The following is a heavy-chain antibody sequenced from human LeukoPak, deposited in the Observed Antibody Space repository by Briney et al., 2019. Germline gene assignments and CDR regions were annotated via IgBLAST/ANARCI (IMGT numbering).Heavy chain of an antibody. D-gene: IGHD6-19*01. CDR2: IKQDGSEK. J-gene: IGHJ5*02. V-gene: IGHV3-7*01. CDR3: AKGRHSSGWPNNWFDP. Sequence: PGGSLRLSCAASGFTFSSYWMSWVRQAPGKGLEWVANIKQDGSEKYYVDSVKGRFTISRDKAKNSLYLQMNSLRAEDTAVYYCAKGRHSSGWPNNWFDPWGQGTLVTVSS. CDR1: GFTFSSYW.